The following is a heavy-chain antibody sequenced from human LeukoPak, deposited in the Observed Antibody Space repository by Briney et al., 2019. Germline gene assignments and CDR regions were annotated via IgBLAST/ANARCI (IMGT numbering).Heavy chain of an antibody. D-gene: IGHD5-18*01. Sequence: GGSLRLSCAAFGFTVSSNYMSWVRQAPGKGLEWVSIIYIGGSTYYADSVKGRFTISRDNSRNTLYLQMNSLRVEDTAVYYCARRERLGYSYGRGTLDIWGQGTMVTVSS. CDR3: ARRERLGYSYGRGTLDI. J-gene: IGHJ3*02. V-gene: IGHV3-66*01. CDR1: GFTVSSNY. CDR2: IYIGGST.